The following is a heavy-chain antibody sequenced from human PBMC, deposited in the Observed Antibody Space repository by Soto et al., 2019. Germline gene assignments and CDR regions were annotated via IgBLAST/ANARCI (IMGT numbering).Heavy chain of an antibody. CDR3: ARSGSVAAYYYHGLDV. CDR1: GYPFTTYG. Sequence: QVQLVQSGAAVKKPGASVKVSCKTSGYPFTTYGFSWVRQAPGQGLGWMGWIGTYNGNTNYAQNLQGRVTMTTDTSTSTAYMELRSLTSDDTAVYYCARSGSVAAYYYHGLDVWGQGTTVTVSS. CDR2: IGTYNGNT. V-gene: IGHV1-18*04. J-gene: IGHJ6*02. D-gene: IGHD6-25*01.